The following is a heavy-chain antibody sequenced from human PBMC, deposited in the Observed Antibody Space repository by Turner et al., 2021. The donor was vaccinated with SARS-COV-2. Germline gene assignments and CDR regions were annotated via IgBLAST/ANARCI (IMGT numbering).Heavy chain of an antibody. J-gene: IGHJ6*02. Sequence: EVQLVESGGALVQPGGSLRLSCAASGFTFSIYWISWVRQAPGKGLEWVANIKQDGSEKYYVDSVKGRFTISRDNAKNSLYLQMNSLRAEDTALYFCAKDNAAAAGFYYYGMDVWGQGTTVTVSS. CDR1: GFTFSIYW. D-gene: IGHD6-13*01. V-gene: IGHV3-7*03. CDR2: IKQDGSEK. CDR3: AKDNAAAAGFYYYGMDV.